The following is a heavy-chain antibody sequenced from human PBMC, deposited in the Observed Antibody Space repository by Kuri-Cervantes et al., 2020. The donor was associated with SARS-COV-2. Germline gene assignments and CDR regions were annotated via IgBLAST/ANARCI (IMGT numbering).Heavy chain of an antibody. D-gene: IGHD5-18*01. Sequence: GESLKISCAASGFTFDDYGMSWVRQAPGKGLEWVSAISGSGGSTYYADSVKGRSTISRDNSKNTLYLQMNSLRAEDTAVYYCARDRRIQLWLYGSWYFDLWGRGTLVTVSS. CDR2: ISGSGGST. CDR1: GFTFDDYG. V-gene: IGHV3-23*01. J-gene: IGHJ2*01. CDR3: ARDRRIQLWLYGSWYFDL.